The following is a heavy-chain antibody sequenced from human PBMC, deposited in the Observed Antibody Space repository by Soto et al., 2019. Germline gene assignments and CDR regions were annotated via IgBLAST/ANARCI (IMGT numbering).Heavy chain of an antibody. V-gene: IGHV4-59*01. J-gene: IGHJ6*02. CDR1: GGSISSYY. CDR3: ARGLGEDFWSGYYTGGLYYGMDV. Sequence: SQPLSLTCTVAGGSISSYYWSWIRQPPGKGLEWIGYIYYSGSTNYNPSLKSRVTISVDTSKNQFSLKLSSVTAADTAMYYCARGLGEDFWSGYYTGGLYYGMDVWGQGTTVTVSS. CDR2: IYYSGST. D-gene: IGHD3-3*01.